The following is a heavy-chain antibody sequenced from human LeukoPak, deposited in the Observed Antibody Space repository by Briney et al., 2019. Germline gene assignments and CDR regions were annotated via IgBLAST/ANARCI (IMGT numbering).Heavy chain of an antibody. CDR3: ARESGTTPFDY. D-gene: IGHD1-1*01. Sequence: SETLSLTCTVSGGSISSNYWSWVWQPPGKGMEWIGYIYYSGSTNYNPYLKSQVTISVDKSTNQLSLKLSSVTAADTAVYYCARESGTTPFDYWGQGTLVTVSS. J-gene: IGHJ4*02. CDR1: GGSISSNY. CDR2: IYYSGST. V-gene: IGHV4-59*01.